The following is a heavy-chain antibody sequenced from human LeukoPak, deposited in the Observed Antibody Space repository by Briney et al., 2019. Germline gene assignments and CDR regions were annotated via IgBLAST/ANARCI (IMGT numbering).Heavy chain of an antibody. CDR1: GYTFTMYY. V-gene: IGHV1-46*01. D-gene: IGHD2-15*01. Sequence: ASVTVSCKASGYTFTMYYMHWVRQAPGQGLEWMGIINPSGGSTTYAQKFQGRVTMTRDTSTSTVYMELSSLRSEDTAVYYCARDRATLGYCSGSSCQTFDYWGQGTLVTVSS. CDR3: ARDRATLGYCSGSSCQTFDY. J-gene: IGHJ4*02. CDR2: INPSGGST.